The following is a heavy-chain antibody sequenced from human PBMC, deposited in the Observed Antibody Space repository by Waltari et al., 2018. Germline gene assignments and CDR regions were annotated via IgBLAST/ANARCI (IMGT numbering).Heavy chain of an antibody. D-gene: IGHD3-3*01. Sequence: QVQLQQWGAGLLKPSETLSLTCAVYGGSFSSYYWSWIRQPQGTGLEWIGEINHSGSTNYNPSLKSRVTISVDTSKNQFSLKLSSVTAADTAVYYCARGHRDYDFWSGYYFVGWFDPWGQGTLVTVSS. CDR3: ARGHRDYDFWSGYYFVGWFDP. CDR1: GGSFSSYY. J-gene: IGHJ5*02. V-gene: IGHV4-34*01. CDR2: INHSGST.